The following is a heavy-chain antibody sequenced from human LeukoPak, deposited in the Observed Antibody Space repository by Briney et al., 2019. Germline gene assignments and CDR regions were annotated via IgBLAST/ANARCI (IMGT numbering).Heavy chain of an antibody. Sequence: GGSLRLSCAASGFTFSSYAMNWVRQAPGKGLEWVSGITGSGGSTFYADSVKGRFTISRDTSKNTLYLQMNSLRAEDTAVYYCARDYGGDAGLDSWGQGTLVTVSS. CDR3: ARDYGGDAGLDS. CDR2: ITGSGGST. CDR1: GFTFSSYA. J-gene: IGHJ4*02. D-gene: IGHD4-23*01. V-gene: IGHV3-23*01.